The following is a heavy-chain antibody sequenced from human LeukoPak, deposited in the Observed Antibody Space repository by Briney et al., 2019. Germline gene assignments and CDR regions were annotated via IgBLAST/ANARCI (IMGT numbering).Heavy chain of an antibody. V-gene: IGHV4-59*01. CDR3: ARESVYYDSSGYYYATGGGVDY. D-gene: IGHD3-22*01. J-gene: IGHJ4*02. CDR1: GGSISNYY. Sequence: SETLSLTCTVSGGSISNYYWSWIRQPPGKALEWIGYIYYTGTTKYNPSLKSRVTISVDTSKNQFSLKLSSVTAADTAVYYCARESVYYDSSGYYYATGGGVDYWGQGTLVTVSS. CDR2: IYYTGTT.